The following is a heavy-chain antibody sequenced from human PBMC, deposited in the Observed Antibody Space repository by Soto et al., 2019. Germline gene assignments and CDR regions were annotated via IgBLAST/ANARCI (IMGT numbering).Heavy chain of an antibody. D-gene: IGHD2-2*01. CDR1: GGSTKHYY. Sequence: PPENLSLTNTVSGGSTKHYYWSVIRPPPGKGQDWIGYIYFSGTTNYNPSLKSRVTISVDTSKNQFSLKLTSVTAADTAVYYCAIMYCSTINCYFPFDSWCRGRMVT. J-gene: IGHJ5*01. V-gene: IGHV4-59*08. CDR3: AIMYCSTINCYFPFDS. CDR2: IYFSGTT.